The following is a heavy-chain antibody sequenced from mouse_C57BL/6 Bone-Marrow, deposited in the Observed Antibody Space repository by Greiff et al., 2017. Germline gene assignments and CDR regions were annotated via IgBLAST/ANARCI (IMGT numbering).Heavy chain of an antibody. J-gene: IGHJ2*01. CDR1: GYTFTDYN. CDR3: ARRDIWFYYGSSYYFDY. V-gene: IGHV1-22*01. Sequence: EVQLQQSGPELVKPGASVKMSCKASGYTFTDYNMHWVKQSHGKSLEWIGYINPNNGGTSYNQKFKGKATLTVNKSSSTAYMELRSLTSEDSAVYYFARRDIWFYYGSSYYFDYWGQGTTLTVSS. D-gene: IGHD1-1*01. CDR2: INPNNGGT.